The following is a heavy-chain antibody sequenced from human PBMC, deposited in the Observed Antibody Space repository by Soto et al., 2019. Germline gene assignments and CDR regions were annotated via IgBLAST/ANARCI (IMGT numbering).Heavy chain of an antibody. Sequence: SETLSLTCTVSGGSISSSSYYWGWIRQPPGKGLEWIGSIYYSGSTYYNPSLKSRVTISVDTSKNQFSLKLSSVTAADTAVYYCARNLYYDYVWGSYRYLYYFDYWGQGTLVTVSS. CDR2: IYYSGST. D-gene: IGHD3-16*02. CDR3: ARNLYYDYVWGSYRYLYYFDY. CDR1: GGSISSSSYY. J-gene: IGHJ4*02. V-gene: IGHV4-39*01.